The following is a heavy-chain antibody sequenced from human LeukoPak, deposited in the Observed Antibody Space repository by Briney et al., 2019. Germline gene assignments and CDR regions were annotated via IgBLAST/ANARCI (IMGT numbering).Heavy chain of an antibody. CDR2: ISGSGGST. CDR1: EFTFSSYA. D-gene: IGHD3-10*01. Sequence: GGSLTLSCAASEFTFSSYAMGWVRQAPGMGLEWVSAISGSGGSTYYADSVKGRFTISRDNSKNTLYLQMNSLRAEDTAVYYCAKGAYYYGSGSYYFFDYWGQGTLVTVSS. J-gene: IGHJ4*02. CDR3: AKGAYYYGSGSYYFFDY. V-gene: IGHV3-23*01.